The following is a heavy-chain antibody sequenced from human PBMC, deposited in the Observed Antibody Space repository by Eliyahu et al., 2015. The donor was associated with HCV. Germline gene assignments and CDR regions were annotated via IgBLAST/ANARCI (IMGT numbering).Heavy chain of an antibody. Sequence: EVQLVDSGGGLVRPGGPLXLSCAASGXTFXSWSMTWVRQAPGKGLEWVSGISXXGTMVYSDSVKXXFIVSRDNGKNSLYLQMNSLRAEDTAIYYCVRDYDCSNGECYDYWGQGTLVTVSS. CDR3: VRDYDCSNGECYDY. CDR2: ISXXGTM. CDR1: GXTFXSWS. V-gene: IGHV3-21*06. J-gene: IGHJ4*02. D-gene: IGHD2-21*01.